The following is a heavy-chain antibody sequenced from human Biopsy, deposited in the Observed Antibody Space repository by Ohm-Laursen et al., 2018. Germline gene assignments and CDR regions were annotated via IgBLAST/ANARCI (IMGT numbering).Heavy chain of an antibody. Sequence: SETLSLTCIVSGGSISNNNYYWGWIRQPPGKGLEWIGSIFYRGSTHYKLSLKSRVNISVDTSKNQFSLKLNSVTAADTAVYYCARDYDTSGYYYVSWGQGTLVTVSS. V-gene: IGHV4-39*01. CDR1: GGSISNNNYY. CDR3: ARDYDTSGYYYVS. CDR2: IFYRGST. J-gene: IGHJ5*02. D-gene: IGHD3-22*01.